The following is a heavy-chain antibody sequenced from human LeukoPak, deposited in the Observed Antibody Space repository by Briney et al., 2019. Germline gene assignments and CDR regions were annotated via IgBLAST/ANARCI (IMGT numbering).Heavy chain of an antibody. V-gene: IGHV1-2*02. D-gene: IGHD4-23*01. CDR1: GYTFTSYY. CDR3: ARDDDYGGNSVDY. CDR2: INPNSGGT. Sequence: ASVKVSCKASGYTFTSYYMHWVRQAPGQGLEWMGWINPNSGGTNYAQKFQGRVTMTRDTSISTAYMELSRLRSDDTAVYYCARDDDYGGNSVDYWGQGTLVTVSS. J-gene: IGHJ4*02.